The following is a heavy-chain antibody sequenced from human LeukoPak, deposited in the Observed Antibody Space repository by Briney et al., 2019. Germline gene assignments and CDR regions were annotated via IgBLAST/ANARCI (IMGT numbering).Heavy chain of an antibody. CDR1: GCSFTRKW. D-gene: IGHD4-23*01. CDR2: IYPGDSDT. V-gene: IGHV5-51*01. Sequence: GASLQISCKGSGCSFTRKWIGGVRRMPGKGLEWMAIIYPGDSDTRYSPSFQGQVTISADKSINTAYLQWSSLKASDTAMYYCARRVVNNRNWYFDLWGRGTLVTVSS. CDR3: ARRVVNNRNWYFDL. J-gene: IGHJ2*01.